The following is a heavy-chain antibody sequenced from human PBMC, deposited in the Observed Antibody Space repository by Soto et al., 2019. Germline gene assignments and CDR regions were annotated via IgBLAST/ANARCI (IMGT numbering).Heavy chain of an antibody. V-gene: IGHV4-59*02. D-gene: IGHD2-8*01. CDR3: ARAGIVQVSYAMDV. CDR1: GGSVGGDS. Sequence: PSETLSLTCTGSGGSVGGDSWSWIRQSPGKGLDFIGYIYHSGSTNYNPSLKSRVTISMDTSKNQFSLRLSSVTAADTAVYYCARAGIVQVSYAMDVWGQGTTVTVSS. J-gene: IGHJ6*01. CDR2: IYHSGST.